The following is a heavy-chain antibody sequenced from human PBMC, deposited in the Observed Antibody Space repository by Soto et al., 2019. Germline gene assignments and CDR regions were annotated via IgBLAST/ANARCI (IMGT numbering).Heavy chain of an antibody. CDR3: AKRITSSGFWSGPHFDY. CDR1: EFTFSSYA. D-gene: IGHD3-3*01. J-gene: IGHJ4*02. CDR2: ISGSGGST. Sequence: GGSLSLSCAASEFTFSSYAMSWVRPAPGKGLEWVSAISGSGGSTYYADSVKGRFTISRDNSKNTLYLQMNSLRAEDTAVYYCAKRITSSGFWSGPHFDYWGQGTLVTVSS. V-gene: IGHV3-23*01.